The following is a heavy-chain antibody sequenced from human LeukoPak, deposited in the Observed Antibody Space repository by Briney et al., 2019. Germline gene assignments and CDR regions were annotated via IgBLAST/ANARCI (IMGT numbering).Heavy chain of an antibody. J-gene: IGHJ4*02. Sequence: SETLSLTRAVYGGSFSGYYWSWIRQPPGKGLEWIGEINHSGSTNYNPSLKSRVTISVDTSKNQFSLKLSSVTAADTAVYYCARGVGATFGNWGQGTLVTVSS. CDR3: ARGVGATFGN. CDR1: GGSFSGYY. D-gene: IGHD1-26*01. CDR2: INHSGST. V-gene: IGHV4-34*01.